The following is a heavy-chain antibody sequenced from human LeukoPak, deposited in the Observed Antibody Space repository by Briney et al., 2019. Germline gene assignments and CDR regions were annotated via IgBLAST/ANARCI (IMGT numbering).Heavy chain of an antibody. V-gene: IGHV4-4*07. CDR3: ARELGSSTSRPIDY. Sequence: SETLSLTCTVSGGSISSYFWSWIRQPAGKGLEWIGRIYISGSTNYNPSLKSRVTMSVDTSKNQFSLNLSSVTAADTAVYYCARELGSSTSRPIDYWGQGTLVTVSS. CDR2: IYISGST. D-gene: IGHD2-2*01. J-gene: IGHJ4*02. CDR1: GGSISSYF.